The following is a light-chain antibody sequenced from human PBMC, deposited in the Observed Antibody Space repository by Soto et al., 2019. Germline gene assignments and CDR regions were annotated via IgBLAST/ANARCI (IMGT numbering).Light chain of an antibody. CDR2: RNN. CDR1: SSNIGSNY. J-gene: IGLJ1*01. CDR3: SSSTSSSTPYV. Sequence: QSVLTQPPSASGTPGQRVTISCSGSSSNIGSNYVYWYQQLPGTAPKLLIYRNNQRPSGVPDRFSGSKSGNSASLTITGLQAEDEADYYCSSSTSSSTPYVFGTGTKVTVL. V-gene: IGLV1-47*01.